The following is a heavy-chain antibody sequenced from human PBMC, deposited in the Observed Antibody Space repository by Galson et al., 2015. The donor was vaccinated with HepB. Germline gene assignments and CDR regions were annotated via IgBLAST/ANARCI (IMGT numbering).Heavy chain of an antibody. D-gene: IGHD6-19*01. J-gene: IGHJ6*02. CDR2: INPSGGST. CDR1: GGTFSSYA. Sequence: SVKVSCKASGGTFSSYAISWVRQAPGQGLEWMGIINPSGGSTSYAQKFQGRVTMTRDTSTSTVYMELSSLRSEDTAVYYCARVPGEQWLINVSLDYYYYGMDVWGQGTTVTVSS. CDR3: ARVPGEQWLINVSLDYYYYGMDV. V-gene: IGHV1-46*03.